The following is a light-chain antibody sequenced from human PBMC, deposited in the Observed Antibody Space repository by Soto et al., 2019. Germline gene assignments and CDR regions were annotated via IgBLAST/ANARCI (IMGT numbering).Light chain of an antibody. Sequence: EILFKQSPGNLSFSPGERATLSCGASQSVSSSYLAWYQQKPGQAPRLLIHGASSRATGIPDRFSGSGSGTDFTLTISRLELEDFAVYYCQQYGSSRWTFGQGTKVDI. J-gene: IGKJ1*01. CDR3: QQYGSSRWT. CDR1: QSVSSSY. V-gene: IGKV3-20*01. CDR2: GAS.